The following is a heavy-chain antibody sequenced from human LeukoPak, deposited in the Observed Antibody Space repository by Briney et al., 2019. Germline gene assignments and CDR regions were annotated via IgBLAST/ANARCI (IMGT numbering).Heavy chain of an antibody. CDR1: GGSISSYY. V-gene: IGHV4-39*01. J-gene: IGHJ5*02. CDR2: IYYSGST. D-gene: IGHD1-20*01. CDR3: ARQARYNWNWFDP. Sequence: PSETLSLTCTVSGGSISSYYWGWIRQPPGKGLEWIGSIYYSGSTHYNPSLKSRVTISVDTSKNQFSLKLSSVTAADTAVYYCARQARYNWNWFDPWGQGTLVTVSS.